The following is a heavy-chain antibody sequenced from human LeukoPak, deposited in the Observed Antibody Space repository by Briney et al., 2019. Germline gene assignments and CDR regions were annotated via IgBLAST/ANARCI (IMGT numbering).Heavy chain of an antibody. Sequence: GGSLRLSCAASGFTFSSYAMSWVRQAPGKGLEWVSAISGSGGSTYYADSVKGRFTISRDNSKNTLYLQMNSLRAEDTAVYYCARTSDSYGTGWYFDLWGRGTLVTVSS. CDR2: ISGSGGST. CDR3: ARTSDSYGTGWYFDL. D-gene: IGHD5-18*01. CDR1: GFTFSSYA. J-gene: IGHJ2*01. V-gene: IGHV3-23*01.